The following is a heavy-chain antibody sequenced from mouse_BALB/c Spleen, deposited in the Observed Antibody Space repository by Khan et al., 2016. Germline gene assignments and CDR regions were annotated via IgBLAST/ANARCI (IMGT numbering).Heavy chain of an antibody. CDR3: ARDGPAWFTY. D-gene: IGHD2-3*01. CDR1: GDSITSGY. J-gene: IGHJ3*01. Sequence: EVQLQESGPSLVKPSQTLSLTCSVTGDSITSGYWNWIRKFPGNKLEYMGYINYSGTTYYNPSLKSRISITRDTSKNQYYLQLNTVTSEDTATYCCARDGPAWFTYWGQGTLVTVSA. V-gene: IGHV3-8*02. CDR2: INYSGTT.